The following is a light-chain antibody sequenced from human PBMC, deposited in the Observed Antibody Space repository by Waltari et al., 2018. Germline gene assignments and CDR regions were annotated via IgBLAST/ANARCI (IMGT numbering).Light chain of an antibody. V-gene: IGLV3-25*03. CDR1: TLTKPF. J-gene: IGLJ2*01. CDR3: QSADSSGTSRDVL. CDR2: KDS. Sequence: SYELTQSPSVSVSPGQTARITCTGTTLTKPFAYWYQKKPGQAPVVVIYKDSVRPSGIPERFSGSSSGTTVTLTISGVQAEDEADYYCQSADSSGTSRDVLFGGGTKLTVL.